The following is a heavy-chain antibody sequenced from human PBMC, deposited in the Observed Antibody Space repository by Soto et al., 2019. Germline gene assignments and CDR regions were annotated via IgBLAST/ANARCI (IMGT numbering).Heavy chain of an antibody. CDR3: ARGTYITGRFALDI. CDR2: IYHSESA. CDR1: GDSIISNNW. Sequence: ASETLSLTCGVSGDSIISNNWWTWVRQPPGKGLEWVGEIYHSESANYNPSLKRRVTISLDKSRNQFSLSLASVTAADAAVYFCARGTYITGRFALDIWGQGTMVTVSS. D-gene: IGHD6-19*01. J-gene: IGHJ3*02. V-gene: IGHV4-4*02.